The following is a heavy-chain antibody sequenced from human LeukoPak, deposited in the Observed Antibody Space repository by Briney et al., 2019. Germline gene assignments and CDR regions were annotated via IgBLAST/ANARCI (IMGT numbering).Heavy chain of an antibody. J-gene: IGHJ3*02. CDR1: GGSISSYY. V-gene: IGHV4-59*01. CDR2: IYYSGST. Sequence: PSETLSLTCTVSGGSISSYYWSWIRQHPGKGLEWIGYIYYSGSTSYNPSLKSRVTISVDTSKKQFSLNLSSVTAADTAIYYCARDEGGYTRRAFDIWGQGTKVTVSS. CDR3: ARDEGGYTRRAFDI. D-gene: IGHD6-13*01.